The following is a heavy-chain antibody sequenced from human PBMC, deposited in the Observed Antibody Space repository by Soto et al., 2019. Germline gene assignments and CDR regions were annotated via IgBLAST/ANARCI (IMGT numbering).Heavy chain of an antibody. Sequence: GASVKVSCKASEDTFRNYAISWVRQAPGQGLEWMGGIIPIFGTAKYAQNFQGRVTMTRDTSTTTIYMELSSLRSDDTAIYYCAREENCSGGTCYSEYFHRWGQGTLVTVSS. D-gene: IGHD2-15*01. J-gene: IGHJ1*01. CDR1: EDTFRNYA. CDR2: IIPIFGTA. V-gene: IGHV1-69*05. CDR3: AREENCSGGTCYSEYFHR.